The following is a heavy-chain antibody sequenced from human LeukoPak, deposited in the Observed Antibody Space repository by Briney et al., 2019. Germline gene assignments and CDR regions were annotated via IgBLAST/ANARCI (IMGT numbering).Heavy chain of an antibody. Sequence: PGGSLRLSCAASGFTFSSYGMHWVRQAPGKGLEWVAVISYDGGNKYYADSVKGRFTISRDNSKNTVYLQMSGLRAEDTALYYCAKAHCSPTSCSRIDYWGQGTLVTVSS. CDR2: ISYDGGNK. CDR3: AKAHCSPTSCSRIDY. V-gene: IGHV3-30*18. CDR1: GFTFSSYG. D-gene: IGHD2-2*01. J-gene: IGHJ4*02.